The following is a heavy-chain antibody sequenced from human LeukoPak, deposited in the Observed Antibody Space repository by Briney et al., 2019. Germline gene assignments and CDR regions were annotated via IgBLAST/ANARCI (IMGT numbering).Heavy chain of an antibody. CDR3: ARGRAGKQDY. CDR2: INHSGST. CDR1: GGSFSGYY. J-gene: IGHJ4*02. D-gene: IGHD6-13*01. V-gene: IGHV4-34*01. Sequence: SETLSLTCAVYGGSFSGYYWSWIRQPPGKGLEWIGEINHSGSTNYNPSLKSRVTISVDTSKNQFSLKLSSVTAADTAVYYCARGRAGKQDYWGQGTLVTVSS.